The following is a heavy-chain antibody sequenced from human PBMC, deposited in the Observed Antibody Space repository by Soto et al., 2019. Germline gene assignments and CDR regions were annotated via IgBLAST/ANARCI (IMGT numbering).Heavy chain of an antibody. V-gene: IGHV1-3*01. J-gene: IGHJ6*02. CDR3: ARRRAHRSDYCYGMDV. CDR1: GYTFTSHA. Sequence: QAQLVQSGAEVKKPGASVKISCKASGYTFTSHAMHWVRQAPGQRPEWLGWINAGTGNTRYSQKFEVRVTISMDTSANTSYMEMNSLTSEDTAVYYCARRRAHRSDYCYGMDVWGQGTTVTVS. CDR2: INAGTGNT.